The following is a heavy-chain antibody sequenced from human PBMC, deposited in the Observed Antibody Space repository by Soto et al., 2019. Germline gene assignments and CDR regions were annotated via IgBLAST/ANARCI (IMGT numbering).Heavy chain of an antibody. CDR2: INHSGST. J-gene: IGHJ2*01. CDR1: GGSFSGYH. D-gene: IGHD4-17*01. Sequence: QVQLQQWGVGLFKPSETLSLTCAFDGGSFSGYHWNWIRQPPGKGLEWIGEINHSGSTNYNPSLKSRVTISVDTAKNQFSLKLSSVTAADTAIYYGARDDYGDYWYFDVWGRGTLVSVSS. CDR3: ARDDYGDYWYFDV. V-gene: IGHV4-34*02.